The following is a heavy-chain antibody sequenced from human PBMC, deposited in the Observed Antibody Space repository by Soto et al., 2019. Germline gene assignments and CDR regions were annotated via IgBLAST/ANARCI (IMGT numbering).Heavy chain of an antibody. J-gene: IGHJ5*02. D-gene: IGHD6-6*01. V-gene: IGHV3-9*01. CDR2: ISWNSGSI. Sequence: GGSLRLSCAASGFTFDDYAMHWVRQAPGKGLEWVSGISWNSGSIDYADSVKGRFTISRDNSKNTLYLQMNSLRAEDTAVYYCAKDAADSSIAAPWGQGTLVTVSS. CDR1: GFTFDDYA. CDR3: AKDAADSSIAAP.